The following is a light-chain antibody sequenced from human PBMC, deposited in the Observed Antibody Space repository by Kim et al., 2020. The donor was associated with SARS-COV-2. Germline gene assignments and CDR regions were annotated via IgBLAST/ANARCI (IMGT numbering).Light chain of an antibody. J-gene: IGKJ2*01. CDR1: QSISHW. CDR2: DAS. V-gene: IGKV1-5*01. CDR3: QRYDGY. Sequence: STLAASVGDRVTITCRASQSISHWLAWYQQKPGKAPKLLIYDASNLDSGVPLRFSASGSGTEFTLTISSLQPDDFATYYCQRYDGYFGQGTKLEI.